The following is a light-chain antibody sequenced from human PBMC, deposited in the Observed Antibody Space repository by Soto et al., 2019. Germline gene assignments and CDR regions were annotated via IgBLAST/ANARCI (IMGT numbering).Light chain of an antibody. Sequence: QSVLTQPASVSGSPGQSITISCTGTSSDVGAYSYVSWYQQHPGKAPKLIIYEVSNRPSGVSNRFSGSKSGNTASLTISGLQAEDEADYYCSSYTSSSTLPYVFGTGTKVTVL. CDR2: EVS. CDR3: SSYTSSSTLPYV. CDR1: SSDVGAYSY. V-gene: IGLV2-14*01. J-gene: IGLJ1*01.